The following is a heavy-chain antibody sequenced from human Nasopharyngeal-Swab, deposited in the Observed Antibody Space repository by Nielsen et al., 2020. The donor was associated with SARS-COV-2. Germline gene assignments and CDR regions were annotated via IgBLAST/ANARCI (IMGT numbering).Heavy chain of an antibody. Sequence: RQAPGKGLEWIGYIYQSGSTDYNPSLKSRVTISIGRSKNQFSLKLISVTAADTAVYYCAREISGGSSHDAFDVWGQGTMVTVSS. D-gene: IGHD2-15*01. CDR2: IYQSGST. V-gene: IGHV4-30-2*01. J-gene: IGHJ3*01. CDR3: AREISGGSSHDAFDV.